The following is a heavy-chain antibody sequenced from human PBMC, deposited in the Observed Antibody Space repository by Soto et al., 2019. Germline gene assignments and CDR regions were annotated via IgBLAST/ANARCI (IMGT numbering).Heavy chain of an antibody. V-gene: IGHV1-69*01. D-gene: IGHD2-2*01. J-gene: IGHJ6*02. CDR1: GGPFISIA. CDR2: IIPIPGTA. Sequence: QVQLVQSGAEVKKPGSWVKVSCKASGGPFISIAISWVRQPPGQGLGWMGGIIPIPGTANYAQKSQGRVTITADESTSTAYMELSSLRSEDTAVYYCARSQGSSTSLEIYYYYYYGMDVWGQGTTVTVSS. CDR3: ARSQGSSTSLEIYYYYYYGMDV.